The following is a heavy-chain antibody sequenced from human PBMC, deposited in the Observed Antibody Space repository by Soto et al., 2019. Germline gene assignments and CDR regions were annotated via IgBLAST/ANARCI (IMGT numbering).Heavy chain of an antibody. D-gene: IGHD3-3*01. CDR1: GFTFSSYS. V-gene: IGHV3-48*01. CDR3: AREYYDFWSGPYYYYMDV. J-gene: IGHJ6*03. CDR2: ISSSSSTI. Sequence: GGSLRLSCAASGFTFSSYSMNWVRQAPGKGLEWVSYISSSSSTIYYADSVKGRFTISRDNAKNSLYLQMNSLRAEDTAVYYCAREYYDFWSGPYYYYMDVWGKGTTVTVSS.